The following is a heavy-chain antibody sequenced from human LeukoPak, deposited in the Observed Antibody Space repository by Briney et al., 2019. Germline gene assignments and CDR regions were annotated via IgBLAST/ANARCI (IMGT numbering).Heavy chain of an antibody. Sequence: GGSLRLSCAVSGFSIGSSWMSWVRLTPGKGLEGVADMNEDGSGTYYVDSVKGRFTVSRDNAQNSVYLQMNSLRVEDTGVYYCARDPAWGAIDYWGQGTLVTVSS. J-gene: IGHJ4*02. V-gene: IGHV3-7*01. CDR3: ARDPAWGAIDY. CDR2: MNEDGSGT. CDR1: GFSIGSSW. D-gene: IGHD7-27*01.